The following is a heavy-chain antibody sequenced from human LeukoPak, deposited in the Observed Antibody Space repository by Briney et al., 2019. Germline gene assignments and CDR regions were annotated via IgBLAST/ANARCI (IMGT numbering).Heavy chain of an antibody. J-gene: IGHJ6*04. D-gene: IGHD2-15*01. Sequence: GASVKVSCKASGYTLTDYYMHWVRQAPGQGLEWMGGIIPIFGTANYAQKFQGRVTITADESTSTAYMELSSLRSEDTAVYYCASATLRCSGGSCYEMDVWGKGTTVTVSS. CDR2: IIPIFGTA. V-gene: IGHV1-69*13. CDR3: ASATLRCSGGSCYEMDV. CDR1: GYTLTDYY.